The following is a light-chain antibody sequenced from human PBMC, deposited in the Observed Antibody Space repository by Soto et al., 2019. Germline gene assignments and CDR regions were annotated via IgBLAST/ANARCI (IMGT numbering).Light chain of an antibody. CDR3: RSYTSRSTLV. J-gene: IGLJ2*01. Sequence: QSALTQPASVSGSPGQSITISCTGTSSDVGGYNYVSWYQQHPGKAPKLMIYEVNNRPSGVSNRFSGSKSGNTASLTISGRQAEDEADYYCRSYTSRSTLVVGGGTKLTVL. CDR1: SSDVGGYNY. V-gene: IGLV2-14*01. CDR2: EVN.